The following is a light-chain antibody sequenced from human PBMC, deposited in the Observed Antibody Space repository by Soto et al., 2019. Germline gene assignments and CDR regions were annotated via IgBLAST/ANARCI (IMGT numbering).Light chain of an antibody. CDR3: QQYSTYSRT. CDR2: DGS. J-gene: IGKJ1*01. Sequence: DIQMTQSPSTLSASVGDRVAITCRASQTINTWLAWYQQKPGEAPKLLIYDGSTLERGVLSRFSGSGSGTEFTLTISSLQPDDFATFYCQQYSTYSRTFGQGTKVEVK. V-gene: IGKV1-5*03. CDR1: QTINTW.